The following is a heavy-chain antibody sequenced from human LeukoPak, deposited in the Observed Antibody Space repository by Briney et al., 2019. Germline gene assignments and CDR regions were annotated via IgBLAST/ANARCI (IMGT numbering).Heavy chain of an antibody. CDR2: ISAYNGNT. J-gene: IGHJ4*02. D-gene: IGHD6-19*01. V-gene: IGHV1-18*01. CDR3: AMRPGYSSGWARDFDY. CDR1: GYTFTIYG. Sequence: ASVKVSCKSSGYTFTIYGISWVRQAPGQGLGWVGWISAYNGNTNYAQKLQGRVTMTTDTSKSTASMELRSLTSDDTAVYYCAMRPGYSSGWARDFDYWGQGTLVTVSS.